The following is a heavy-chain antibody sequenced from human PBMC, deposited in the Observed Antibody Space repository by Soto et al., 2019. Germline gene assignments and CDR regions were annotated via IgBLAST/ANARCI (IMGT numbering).Heavy chain of an antibody. J-gene: IGHJ4*02. CDR3: ARAGIAAYVKWGTF. CDR1: GFTFSSYW. CDR2: IKQDGSEK. Sequence: GGSLRLSCAASGFTFSSYWMSWVRQAPGKGLEWVANIKQDGSEKYYVDSVKGRFTISRDNAKNSLYLQMNSLRAEDTAVYYCARAGIAAYVKWGTFWGQGTLVTVSS. D-gene: IGHD6-6*01. V-gene: IGHV3-7*01.